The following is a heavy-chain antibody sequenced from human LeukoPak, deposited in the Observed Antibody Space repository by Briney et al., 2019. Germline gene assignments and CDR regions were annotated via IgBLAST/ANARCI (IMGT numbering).Heavy chain of an antibody. CDR3: AKDQSPDLVVLITTWDY. D-gene: IGHD3-22*01. V-gene: IGHV3-30*18. CDR2: ISYDGSSK. Sequence: GRSLRLSCAASGFTFSRYGMHWVRQAPGKGLEWVAVISYDGSSKYYADSVKGRFTISRDNSTNPLYLQMNSLSAEDTAVYYCAKDQSPDLVVLITTWDYSGQGTLVTVSS. CDR1: GFTFSRYG. J-gene: IGHJ4*02.